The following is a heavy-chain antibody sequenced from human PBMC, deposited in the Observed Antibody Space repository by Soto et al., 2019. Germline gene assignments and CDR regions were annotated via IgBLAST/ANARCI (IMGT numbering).Heavy chain of an antibody. CDR1: GYTFTSYY. D-gene: IGHD6-19*01. V-gene: IGHV1-46*01. CDR2: INTSGGST. Sequence: GASVKVSCKASGYTFTSYYMHWVRQAPGQGLEWMGIINTSGGSTSYAQKFQGRVTMTRDTSTSTVYMELSSLRSEDTAVYYCARVSSGPTGAEYFQHWGQGTLVTVSS. J-gene: IGHJ1*01. CDR3: ARVSSGPTGAEYFQH.